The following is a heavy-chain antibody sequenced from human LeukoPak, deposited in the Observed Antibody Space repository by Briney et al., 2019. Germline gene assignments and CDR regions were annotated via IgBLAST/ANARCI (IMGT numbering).Heavy chain of an antibody. CDR1: GFTFNGYS. CDR2: ISYDGGNK. CDR3: ARAGGGPTTLYWYFDI. D-gene: IGHD1-7*01. Sequence: GGSLRLSCVASGFTFNGYSMHWLRQAPGKGLEWVAVISYDGGNKYYADSVKGRFTISRDNSKNTMYMQMNSLRAEDTAVYYCARAGGGPTTLYWYFDIWGRGTLVTVSS. V-gene: IGHV3-30*03. J-gene: IGHJ2*01.